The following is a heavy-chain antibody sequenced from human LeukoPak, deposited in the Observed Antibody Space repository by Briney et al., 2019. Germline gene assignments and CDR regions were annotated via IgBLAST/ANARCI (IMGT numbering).Heavy chain of an antibody. V-gene: IGHV4-59*13. D-gene: IGHD2-2*01. CDR3: ASTVPAAIPHYYYYMDV. J-gene: IGHJ6*03. Sequence: SETLSLTCTVSGGSISSYYWSWIRQPPGKGLEWIGYIYYSGSTNYNPSLKSRVTISVDTSKNQFSLKLSSVTAADTAVYYCASTVPAAIPHYYYYMDVWGKGTRSPSP. CDR1: GGSISSYY. CDR2: IYYSGST.